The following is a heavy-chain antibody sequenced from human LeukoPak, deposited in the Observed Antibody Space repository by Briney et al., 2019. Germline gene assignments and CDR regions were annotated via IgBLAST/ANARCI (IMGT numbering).Heavy chain of an antibody. CDR1: GYSISSGYY. V-gene: IGHV4-38-2*02. D-gene: IGHD3/OR15-3a*01. CDR2: IYHSGST. J-gene: IGHJ4*02. Sequence: SETLSLICTVSGYSISSGYYWGWIRQPPGKGLEWIGSIYHSGSTYYNASLKSQVSISIDTSKNQFSLRLTSVTAADTAVYYCARQTGSGLFILPGGQGTLVTVSS. CDR3: ARQTGSGLFILP.